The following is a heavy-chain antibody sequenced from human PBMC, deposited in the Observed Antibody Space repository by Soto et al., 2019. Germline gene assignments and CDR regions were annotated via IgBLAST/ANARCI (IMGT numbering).Heavy chain of an antibody. CDR3: ARGSLATVSPYYYYGMDV. D-gene: IGHD4-17*01. Sequence: GGSLRLSCSASGFTFSIYSMNWFRQAPGKGLEWVSSISSSSSYIYYADSVKGRFTISRDNAKNSLYLQMNSLRAEDTAVYYCARGSLATVSPYYYYGMDVWGQGTTVTVSS. V-gene: IGHV3-21*01. CDR2: ISSSSSYI. J-gene: IGHJ6*02. CDR1: GFTFSIYS.